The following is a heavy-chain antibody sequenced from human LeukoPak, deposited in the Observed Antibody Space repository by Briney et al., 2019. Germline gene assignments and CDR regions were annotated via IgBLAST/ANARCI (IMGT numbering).Heavy chain of an antibody. D-gene: IGHD3-22*01. CDR3: ARDSSGYYYAFDV. J-gene: IGHJ3*01. CDR1: GFTVSSTY. V-gene: IGHV3-66*01. Sequence: GGSLRLSCAASGFTVSSTYMSWVRQAPGKGLEWVSVIYAGGTTLYADSVKGRFTISRDNSKNTLYLQMNSLRAEDTAVYYCARDSSGYYYAFDVWGQGTVVTVSS. CDR2: IYAGGTT.